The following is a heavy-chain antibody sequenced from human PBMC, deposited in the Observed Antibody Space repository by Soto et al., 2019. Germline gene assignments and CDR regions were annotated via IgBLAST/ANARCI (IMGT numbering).Heavy chain of an antibody. J-gene: IGHJ6*02. Sequence: QVQVAQSGAEVKKPGASVKVSCKTSGVSFSKNSISWVRQAPGQGLEWMGGIIPMFGRPNYAQKCRARVTINADASTGTAYMDLSDLRSDDTAMYYCVRGTRDCNTGSCYTTQGSFYYGMDVWGQGTTVSVAS. CDR1: GVSFSKNS. CDR2: IIPMFGRP. V-gene: IGHV1-69*01. CDR3: VRGTRDCNTGSCYTTQGSFYYGMDV. D-gene: IGHD2-15*01.